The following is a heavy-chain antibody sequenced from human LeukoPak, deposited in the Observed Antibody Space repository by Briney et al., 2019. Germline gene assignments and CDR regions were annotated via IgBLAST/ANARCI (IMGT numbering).Heavy chain of an antibody. CDR1: GYTFTGYY. Sequence: GASVKVSCKASGYTFTGYYMHWVRQAPGQGLEWMGWINPNSGGTNYAQKFQGRVTMTRDTSISTAYMELSRLRSDDTAVYYCASYGSGSYYSRRDYYYYYGMDVWGQGTTVTVSS. J-gene: IGHJ6*02. D-gene: IGHD3-10*01. V-gene: IGHV1-2*02. CDR2: INPNSGGT. CDR3: ASYGSGSYYSRRDYYYYYGMDV.